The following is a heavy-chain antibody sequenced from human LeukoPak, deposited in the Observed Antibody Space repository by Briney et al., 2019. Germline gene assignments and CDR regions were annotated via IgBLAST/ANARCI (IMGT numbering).Heavy chain of an antibody. Sequence: SETLSLTCTVSGGSISSSSSYWGWVRQPPGKGLEWMGNIYYSGSTYYNPSLKSRVTISVDTSKNQFSLKLSSVTAADTAMYYCARSPRYFDWLLSVAFDIWGQGTMVTVSS. J-gene: IGHJ3*02. V-gene: IGHV4-39*01. CDR2: IYYSGST. CDR1: GGSISSSSSY. CDR3: ARSPRYFDWLLSVAFDI. D-gene: IGHD3-9*01.